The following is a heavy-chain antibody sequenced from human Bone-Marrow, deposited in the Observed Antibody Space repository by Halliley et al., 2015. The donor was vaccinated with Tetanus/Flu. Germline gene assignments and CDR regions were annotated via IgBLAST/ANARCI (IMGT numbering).Heavy chain of an antibody. CDR1: GDSISSYY. CDR2: IYYSGTT. CDR3: ARSRSFPDLGCYYGMDV. J-gene: IGHJ6*02. D-gene: IGHD6-19*01. V-gene: IGHV4-59*01. Sequence: GLVKPSETLSITCTVSGDSISSYYWSWIRQSPGMGLEWIGHIYYSGTTSYNPSLKSRVTISLDTSKNQFSLKLNSVTAADTAVYYCARSRSFPDLGCYYGMDVWGQGAIVTVSS.